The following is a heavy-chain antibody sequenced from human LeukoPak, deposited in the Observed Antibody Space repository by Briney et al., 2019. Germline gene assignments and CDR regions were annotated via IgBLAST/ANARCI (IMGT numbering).Heavy chain of an antibody. V-gene: IGHV4-30-4*01. CDR2: IYYSGST. CDR1: GGSISSGDYY. D-gene: IGHD4-17*01. CDR3: ARLMSWGALTTVTTGAFDI. Sequence: SETLSLTCTVSGGSISSGDYYWSWIRQPPGTGLEWIGYIYYSGSTYYNPSLKSRVTISVDTSKNQFSLKLSSVTAADTAVYYCARLMSWGALTTVTTGAFDIWGQGTMVTVSS. J-gene: IGHJ3*02.